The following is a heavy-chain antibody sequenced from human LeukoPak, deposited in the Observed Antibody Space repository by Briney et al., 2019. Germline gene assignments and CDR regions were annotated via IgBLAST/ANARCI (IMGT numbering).Heavy chain of an antibody. CDR1: GGSISSGGYY. Sequence: SETLSLTCTVSGGSISSGGYYWSWIRQHPGKGLEWIGYIYYSGSTYYNPSLKSRVTISVDTSKNQFSLKLSSVTAADTAVYYCARAPGAATHNWFDHWGQGTLVTVSS. J-gene: IGHJ5*02. CDR2: IYYSGST. CDR3: ARAPGAATHNWFDH. D-gene: IGHD2-15*01. V-gene: IGHV4-31*03.